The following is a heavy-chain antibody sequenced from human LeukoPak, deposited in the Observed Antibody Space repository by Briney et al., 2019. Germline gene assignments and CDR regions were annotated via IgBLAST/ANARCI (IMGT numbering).Heavy chain of an antibody. V-gene: IGHV1-46*01. Sequence: ASVKVSCKASGYTFTSYYMHWVRQAPGQGLEWMGIINPSGGSTSYAQKFQGRVTMTRDMSTSTAYMELSSLRSEDAAVYYCARSSGSYYTGYFDYWGQGTLVTVSS. CDR1: GYTFTSYY. CDR2: INPSGGST. CDR3: ARSSGSYYTGYFDY. J-gene: IGHJ4*02. D-gene: IGHD1-26*01.